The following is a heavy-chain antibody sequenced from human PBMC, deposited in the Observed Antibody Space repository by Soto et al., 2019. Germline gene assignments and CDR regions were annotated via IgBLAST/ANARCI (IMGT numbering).Heavy chain of an antibody. CDR2: IWHDGNNK. J-gene: IGHJ6*02. CDR1: GFTFSNYG. Sequence: GSLRLSCAASGFTFSNYGMHWVRQAPGKGLEWVAIIWHDGNNKYYADSVRGRFIISRDNSKNRLYLQMNSLRAEDTAVYYCASDLVGASDSYGLDVWGQGTPVTV. CDR3: ASDLVGASDSYGLDV. V-gene: IGHV3-33*01. D-gene: IGHD1-26*01.